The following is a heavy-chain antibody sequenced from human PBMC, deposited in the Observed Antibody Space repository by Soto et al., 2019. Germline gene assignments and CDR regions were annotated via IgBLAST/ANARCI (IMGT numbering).Heavy chain of an antibody. CDR2: ISTYNGNT. CDR1: GYTFTNYG. D-gene: IGHD4-17*01. CDR3: ARTTVTASYYYMDV. Sequence: QVQLVQSGAEVKQPGASVKVSCKASGYTFTNYGFTWGRQAPGQGLEWLGWISTYNGNTKYAQKVQGRLTMTTDTSTRTANMELTSLRSDDTALYYCARTTVTASYYYMDVWGKGATVTVSS. V-gene: IGHV1-18*01. J-gene: IGHJ6*03.